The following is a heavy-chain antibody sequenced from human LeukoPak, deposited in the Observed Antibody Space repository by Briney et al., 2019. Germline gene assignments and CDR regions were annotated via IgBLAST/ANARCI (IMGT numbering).Heavy chain of an antibody. CDR3: ARSGYSHSWDY. Sequence: PGRSLRLSCAASGFTFSSYWMSWVRQAPGKGLEWVANIKEDGGEIHFVDSMKGRFTISRDNAKNSLYLQMNSLRGDDTAVYYCARSGYSHSWDYWGQGTLVIVSS. J-gene: IGHJ4*02. CDR1: GFTFSSYW. D-gene: IGHD1-26*01. V-gene: IGHV3-7*03. CDR2: IKEDGGEI.